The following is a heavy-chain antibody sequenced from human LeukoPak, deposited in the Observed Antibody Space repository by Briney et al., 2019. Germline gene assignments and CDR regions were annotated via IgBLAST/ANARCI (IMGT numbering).Heavy chain of an antibody. CDR3: ARVRYSYGYFDF. CDR1: GFTFSSYW. Sequence: GGSLRLSCADSGFTFSSYWMSWVRQAPGKGLEWVANIREDGSEKYYVDSVKGQFTISRDNAKNSLYLQMNSLRAEDTAVYYCARVRYSYGYFDFWGQGTLVTVSS. V-gene: IGHV3-7*01. D-gene: IGHD5-18*01. J-gene: IGHJ4*02. CDR2: IREDGSEK.